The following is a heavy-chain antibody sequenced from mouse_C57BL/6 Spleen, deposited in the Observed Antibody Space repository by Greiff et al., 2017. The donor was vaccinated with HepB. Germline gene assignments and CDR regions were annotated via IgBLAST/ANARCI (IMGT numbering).Heavy chain of an antibody. V-gene: IGHV2-5*01. CDR1: GFSLTSYG. CDR3: AKNGAIITTVVDAMDY. CDR2: IWRGGST. D-gene: IGHD1-1*01. J-gene: IGHJ4*01. Sequence: VQRVESGPGLVQPSQSLSITCTVSGFSLTSYGVHWVRQSPGKGLEWLGVIWRGGSTDYNAAFMSRLSITKDNSKSQVFFKMNSLQADDTAIYYCAKNGAIITTVVDAMDYWGQGTSVTVSS.